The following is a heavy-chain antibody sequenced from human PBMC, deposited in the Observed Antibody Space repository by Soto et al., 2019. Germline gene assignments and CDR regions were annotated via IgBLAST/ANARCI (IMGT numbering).Heavy chain of an antibody. CDR2: IYNSGSS. CDR3: ASWLRFLTGMDV. Sequence: QVQLQESGPGLVKPSGTLSLTCAVSGGSISSSNWWRWVRQPPGKGLEWIGEIYNSGSSNYNPSLKCQATISVDKSKNQFSLKLSSVTAADTAVYYCASWLRFLTGMDVWGQGTTVTVSS. J-gene: IGHJ6*02. CDR1: GGSISSSNW. V-gene: IGHV4-4*02. D-gene: IGHD3-3*01.